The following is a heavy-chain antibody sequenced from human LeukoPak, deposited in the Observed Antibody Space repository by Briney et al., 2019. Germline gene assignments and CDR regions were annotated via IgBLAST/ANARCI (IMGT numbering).Heavy chain of an antibody. V-gene: IGHV3-30-3*01. D-gene: IGHD1-26*01. CDR2: ISYDGSNK. J-gene: IGHJ4*02. CDR1: GFTFSSYA. CDR3: ARNSGSRGLDY. Sequence: GGSLRLSCAASGFTFSSYAMHWVRQAPGKGLEWVAVISYDGSNKYYADSVKGRFTISRDNSKNTLYLQMNSLRAEDTAVYYGARNSGSRGLDYWGQGTLVTVSS.